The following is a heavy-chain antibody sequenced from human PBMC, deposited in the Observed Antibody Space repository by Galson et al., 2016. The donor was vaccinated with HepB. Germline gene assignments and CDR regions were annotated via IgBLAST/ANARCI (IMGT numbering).Heavy chain of an antibody. CDR1: GGSVNSGSYY. CDR3: ARSARYCSGTSCYLPYFDY. D-gene: IGHD2-2*01. CDR2: IYYSGST. J-gene: IGHJ4*02. Sequence: ETLSLTCTVSGGSVNSGSYYWSWIRQPPGKGLEWIGYIYYSGSTNYNPSLKSRVTISVDTSKNRFSLKLSSVTAADTAVYYCARSARYCSGTSCYLPYFDYWGQGTLVTVSS. V-gene: IGHV4-61*01.